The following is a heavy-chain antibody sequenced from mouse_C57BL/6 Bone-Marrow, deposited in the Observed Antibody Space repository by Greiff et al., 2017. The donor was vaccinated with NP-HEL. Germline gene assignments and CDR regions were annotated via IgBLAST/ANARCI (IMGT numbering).Heavy chain of an antibody. CDR2: IHPNSGST. Sequence: VQLQQPGAELVKPGASVKLSCKASGYTFTSYWMHWVKQRPGQGLEWIGMIHPNSGSTNYNEKFKSKATLTVDKSSSTAYMQLSSLTSEDSAVYYCARYPIYYYGSSSWFAYWGQGTLVTASA. D-gene: IGHD1-1*01. V-gene: IGHV1-64*01. CDR1: GYTFTSYW. J-gene: IGHJ3*01. CDR3: ARYPIYYYGSSSWFAY.